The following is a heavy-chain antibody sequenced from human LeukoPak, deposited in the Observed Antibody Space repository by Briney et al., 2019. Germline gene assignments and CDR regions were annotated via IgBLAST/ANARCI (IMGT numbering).Heavy chain of an antibody. Sequence: KPSETLSLTCTVSGGSISSSSYYWGWIRQPPGKGLECIGSMYYSGSTYYNPPLKSRVTISVDTSKNQFSLNLRSVTAADTAVYYCVRLNGGYYEAIFDYWGQGTLVTVS. CDR3: VRLNGGYYEAIFDY. CDR2: MYYSGST. D-gene: IGHD3-22*01. J-gene: IGHJ4*02. V-gene: IGHV4-39*01. CDR1: GGSISSSSYY.